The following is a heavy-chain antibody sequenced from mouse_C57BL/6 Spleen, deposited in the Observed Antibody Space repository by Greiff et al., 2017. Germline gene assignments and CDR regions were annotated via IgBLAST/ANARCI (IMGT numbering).Heavy chain of an antibody. Sequence: QVQLQQPGAELVRPGTSVKLSCKASGYTFTSYWMHWVKQRPGQGLEWIGVIDPSDSYTNYNQKFKGKATLTVDTSSSTAYMQRSSLTSEDSAVYYCARNDYGRDYGGQGTSVTVSS. D-gene: IGHD2-4*01. CDR1: GYTFTSYW. J-gene: IGHJ4*01. CDR2: IDPSDSYT. CDR3: ARNDYGRDY. V-gene: IGHV1-59*01.